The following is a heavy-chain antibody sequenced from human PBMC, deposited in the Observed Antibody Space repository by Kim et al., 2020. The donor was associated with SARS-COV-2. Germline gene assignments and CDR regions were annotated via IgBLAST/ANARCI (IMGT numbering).Heavy chain of an antibody. Sequence: GGSLRLSCAASGFTFSSYGMHWVRQAPGKGLEWVAVISYDGSNKYYADSVKGRFTISRDNSKNTLYLQMNSLRAEDTAVYYCAKGGWYCSSTSCPYPYY. CDR1: GFTFSSYG. CDR2: ISYDGSNK. V-gene: IGHV3-30*18. CDR3: AKGGWYCSSTSCPYPYY. D-gene: IGHD2-2*01. J-gene: IGHJ6*01.